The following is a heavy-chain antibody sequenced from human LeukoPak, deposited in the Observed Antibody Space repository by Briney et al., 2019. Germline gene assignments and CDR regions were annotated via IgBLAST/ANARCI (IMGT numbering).Heavy chain of an antibody. Sequence: GGSLRLSCAASGFTFNSYWMSWFLQAPGKALEWVTNIKQNRSEKYYVNSVKGRFTISRDKAKNPIYLKMNRLNAGEKGVYSCARRSVPYGVPFDYGGKGTLVTVSS. CDR2: IKQNRSEK. V-gene: IGHV3-7*01. CDR1: GFTFNSYW. CDR3: ARRSVPYGVPFDY. J-gene: IGHJ4*02. D-gene: IGHD4-17*01.